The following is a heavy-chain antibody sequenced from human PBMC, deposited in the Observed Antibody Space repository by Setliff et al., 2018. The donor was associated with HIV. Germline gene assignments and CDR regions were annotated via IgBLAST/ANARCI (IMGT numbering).Heavy chain of an antibody. CDR1: GVSFNNYA. D-gene: IGHD3-3*01. CDR2: ISGGGGGT. J-gene: IGHJ5*02. Sequence: SGGSLRLSCAASGVSFNNYAMSWVRQAPGKGLEWVSAISGGGGGTNYADSVRGRFTISRDNSNNTLYLHMNNLRADDKAVYYCTRGQRLTIFGVVIRRDWFDPWGQGTLVTVSS. V-gene: IGHV3-23*01. CDR3: TRGQRLTIFGVVIRRDWFDP.